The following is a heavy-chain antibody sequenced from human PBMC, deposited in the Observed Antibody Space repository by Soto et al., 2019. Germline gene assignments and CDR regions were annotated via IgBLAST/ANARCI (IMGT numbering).Heavy chain of an antibody. J-gene: IGHJ5*02. CDR3: ARSIAAGVNWFDP. CDR2: INSDGSST. D-gene: IGHD2-15*01. V-gene: IGHV3-74*01. Sequence: GGSLRLSCAASGFTFSSYWMHWVRQAPGKGLVWVSRINSDGSSTSYADSVKGRFTISRDNAKNTLYLQMNSLRAEDTAVYYCARSIAAGVNWFDPWGQGTLVTVPS. CDR1: GFTFSSYW.